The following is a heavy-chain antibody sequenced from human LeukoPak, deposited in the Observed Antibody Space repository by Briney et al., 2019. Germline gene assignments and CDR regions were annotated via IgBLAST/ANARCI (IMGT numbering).Heavy chain of an antibody. J-gene: IGHJ5*02. Sequence: GGSLRLSCAASGFTFGSSGMNWVRQAPGKGLEWVSYISSSSSTIYSADSVKGRFTTSRDNAKNSLYLQMNSLRDEDTAVYYCARDGYSSGWSGFDPWGQGTLVTVSS. CDR1: GFTFGSSG. V-gene: IGHV3-48*02. CDR3: ARDGYSSGWSGFDP. D-gene: IGHD6-19*01. CDR2: ISSSSSTI.